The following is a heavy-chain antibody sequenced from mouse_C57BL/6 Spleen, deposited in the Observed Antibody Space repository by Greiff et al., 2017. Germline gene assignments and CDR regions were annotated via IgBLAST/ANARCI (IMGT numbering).Heavy chain of an antibody. CDR3: ARGSSYWYFDV. J-gene: IGHJ1*03. CDR2: IDPSDSYT. Sequence: QVQLQQPGAELVRPGTSVKLSCKASGYTFTSYWMHWVKQRPGQGLEWIGLIDPSDSYTNYNQKFKGKATLTVDTSSITAYMQLSSLTSEDSAVDYCARGSSYWYFDVWGKGTTVTVSS. V-gene: IGHV1-59*01. D-gene: IGHD1-1*01. CDR1: GYTFTSYW.